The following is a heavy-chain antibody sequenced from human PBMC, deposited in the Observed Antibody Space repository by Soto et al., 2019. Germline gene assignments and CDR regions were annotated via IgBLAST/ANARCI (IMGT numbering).Heavy chain of an antibody. D-gene: IGHD2-15*01. J-gene: IGHJ6*02. Sequence: GGSLRLSCAASGFTFSSYAMSWVRQAPGKGLEWVSAISGSGGSTYYADSVKGRFTISRDNSKNTLYLQMNSLRAEDTAVYYCAKGVGAATYYYYGMDVWGQGTKVTVSS. CDR3: AKGVGAATYYYYGMDV. V-gene: IGHV3-23*01. CDR1: GFTFSSYA. CDR2: ISGSGGST.